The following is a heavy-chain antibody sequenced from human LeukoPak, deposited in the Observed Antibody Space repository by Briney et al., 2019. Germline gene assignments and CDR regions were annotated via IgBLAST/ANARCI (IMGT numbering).Heavy chain of an antibody. CDR2: IYYSGST. J-gene: IGHJ4*02. CDR1: GDSISSGGYF. Sequence: SQTLSLTCTVSGDSISSGGYFWTWIRQPPGKGLEWIGYIYYSGSTNYNPSLKSRVTISVDTSKNQFSLKLSSVTAADTAVYYCARHSRLDKSSLSWADYWGQGTLVTVSS. D-gene: IGHD2-2*03. V-gene: IGHV4-61*08. CDR3: ARHSRLDKSSLSWADY.